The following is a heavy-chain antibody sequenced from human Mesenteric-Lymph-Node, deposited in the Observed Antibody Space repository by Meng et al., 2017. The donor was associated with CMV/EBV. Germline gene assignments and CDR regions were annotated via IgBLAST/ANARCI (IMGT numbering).Heavy chain of an antibody. J-gene: IGHJ4*02. V-gene: IGHV4-61*01. D-gene: IGHD2-2*01. CDR2: IYYSGST. Sequence: GSLRLSCTVSGGSVSSGIHYWSWIRQPPGKGLEWIGYIYYSGSTNYNPSLKSRVTISVDTSKNQFSLKLSSVTAADTAVYYCARGYCDTTSCLFYFNYWGQGTLVTVSS. CDR3: ARGYCDTTSCLFYFNY. CDR1: GGSVSSGIHY.